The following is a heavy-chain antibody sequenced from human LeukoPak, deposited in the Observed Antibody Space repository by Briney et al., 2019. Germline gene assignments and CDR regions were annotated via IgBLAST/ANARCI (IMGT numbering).Heavy chain of an antibody. CDR2: IYHSGST. V-gene: IGHV4-30-2*01. J-gene: IGHJ5*02. Sequence: SQTLSLTCTVSGGSISSGSYYWSWIRQPAGKGLEWIGYIYHSGSTYYNPSLKSRVTISVDRSKNQFSLKLSSVTAADTAVYYCARARFAMVRGVSWFDPWGQGTLVTVSS. D-gene: IGHD3-10*01. CDR3: ARARFAMVRGVSWFDP. CDR1: GGSISSGSYY.